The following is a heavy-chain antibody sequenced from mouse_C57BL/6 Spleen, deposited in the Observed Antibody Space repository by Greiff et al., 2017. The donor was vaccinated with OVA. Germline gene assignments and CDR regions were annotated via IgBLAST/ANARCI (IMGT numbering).Heavy chain of an antibody. CDR1: GFTFSDYG. Sequence: EVHLVESGGGLVKPGGSLKLSCAASGFTFSDYGMHWVRQAPEKGLEWVAYISSGSSTIYYADTVKGRFTISRDNAKNTLFLQMTSLRSEDTAMYYCARDITTVVADAMDYWGQGTSVTVSS. J-gene: IGHJ4*01. CDR2: ISSGSSTI. D-gene: IGHD1-1*01. V-gene: IGHV5-17*01. CDR3: ARDITTVVADAMDY.